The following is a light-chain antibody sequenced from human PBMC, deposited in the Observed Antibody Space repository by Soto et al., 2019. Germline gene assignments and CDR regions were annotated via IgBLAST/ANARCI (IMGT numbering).Light chain of an antibody. CDR2: GSS. V-gene: IGKV3-20*01. J-gene: IGKJ1*01. CDR3: QHYATSLTT. Sequence: EIVLTQSPGTLYLSPGERATLSCGASQSVTSNYLAWYQQKPGQAPRLLIYGSSTRATGIPDRFTGSGSGTDFTLTISRLEPEDFAVYYCQHYATSLTTFGQGTRVEIK. CDR1: QSVTSNY.